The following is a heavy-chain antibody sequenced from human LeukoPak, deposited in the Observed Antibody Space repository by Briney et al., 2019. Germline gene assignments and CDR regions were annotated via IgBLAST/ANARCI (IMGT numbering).Heavy chain of an antibody. V-gene: IGHV4-4*07. Sequence: SETLSLTCSVSGASITGYYWSWIRQPAGKGLEWIGRIYTSGSTDYNPSLRSRVTMSVDTSKNQFSLKLSSVTAADTAVYYRARLGQIAVDPPDYWGQGTLVTVSS. J-gene: IGHJ4*02. CDR2: IYTSGST. CDR3: ARLGQIAVDPPDY. CDR1: GASITGYY. D-gene: IGHD6-19*01.